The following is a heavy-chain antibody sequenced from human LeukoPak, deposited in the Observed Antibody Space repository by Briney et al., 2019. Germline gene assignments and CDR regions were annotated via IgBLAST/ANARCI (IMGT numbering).Heavy chain of an antibody. CDR2: INPNSGGT. CDR3: ARGYYGSGSYYNDFGY. Sequence: ASVKVSCKASGYTFTGYYMHWMRQAPGQGLEWMGWINPNSGGTNYAQKFQGRVTMTRDTSISTAYMELSRLRSDDTAVYYCARGYYGSGSYYNDFGYWGQGALVTVSS. J-gene: IGHJ4*02. D-gene: IGHD3-10*01. CDR1: GYTFTGYY. V-gene: IGHV1-2*02.